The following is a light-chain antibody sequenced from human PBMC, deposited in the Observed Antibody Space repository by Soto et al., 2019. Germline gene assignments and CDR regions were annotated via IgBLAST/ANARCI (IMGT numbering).Light chain of an antibody. CDR2: GAS. CDR3: QQYGTSPGT. Sequence: EIVLTQSPGTLSLSPGERATLSCRASQSVSSSYLGWYQQKPGQAPRLLIYGASRRANGIPDRFSGSGSGTEFTLTISRLEPEDFAVYYCQQYGTSPGTFGQGTKVEMK. V-gene: IGKV3-20*01. CDR1: QSVSSSY. J-gene: IGKJ1*01.